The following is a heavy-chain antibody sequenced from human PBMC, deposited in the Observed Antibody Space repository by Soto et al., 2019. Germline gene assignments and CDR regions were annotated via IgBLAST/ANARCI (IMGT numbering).Heavy chain of an antibody. V-gene: IGHV4-34*01. CDR2: INHSGSA. Sequence: SETLSLTCDVYGGSFSCYIWTWIRQTPGKGLQWIGQINHSGSANYNPSLKSRVTISVHTSNSQFSLELSSVTAADTAVYYCARLKSIYDILTGYYYYGMDVWGQGTTVTVSS. CDR1: GGSFSCYI. J-gene: IGHJ6*02. CDR3: ARLKSIYDILTGYYYYGMDV. D-gene: IGHD3-9*01.